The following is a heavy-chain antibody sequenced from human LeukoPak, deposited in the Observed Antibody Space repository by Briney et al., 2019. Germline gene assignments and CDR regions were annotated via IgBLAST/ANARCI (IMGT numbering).Heavy chain of an antibody. CDR2: IYYSGST. J-gene: IGHJ3*02. Sequence: SETLSLTCTVSGGSISSYYWCWIRQPPGKGLEWIGYIYYSGSTNYNPSLKSRVTISVDTSKNQFSLKLSSVTAADTAVYYCARASLYYDILTGYSTDAFDIWGQGTMVTVSS. CDR1: GGSISSYY. D-gene: IGHD3-9*01. V-gene: IGHV4-59*01. CDR3: ARASLYYDILTGYSTDAFDI.